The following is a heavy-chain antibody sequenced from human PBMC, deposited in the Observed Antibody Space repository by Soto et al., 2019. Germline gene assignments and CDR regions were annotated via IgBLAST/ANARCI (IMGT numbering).Heavy chain of an antibody. D-gene: IGHD3-3*01. CDR2: ISKDGSVQ. CDR3: ARSRSGAVPDSFGY. V-gene: IGHV3-30-3*01. CDR1: GFIFNRYA. J-gene: IGHJ4*02. Sequence: QVPLVESGGRVVQPGRSLRLSCAASGFIFNRYAIHWVRQTPGKGLEWVAGISKDGSVQYYADSVRGRFIISRDKSKVTVYLEMNSLRAEDTAVFYCARSRSGAVPDSFGYWGQGTLVTVSS.